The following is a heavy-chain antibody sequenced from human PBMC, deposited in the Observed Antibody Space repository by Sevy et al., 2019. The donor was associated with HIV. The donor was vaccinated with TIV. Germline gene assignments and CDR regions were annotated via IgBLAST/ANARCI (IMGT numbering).Heavy chain of an antibody. D-gene: IGHD5-18*01. V-gene: IGHV1-2*02. CDR1: GYTFTGQY. CDR2: INPNSGDT. J-gene: IGHJ4*02. CDR3: ARDLRFRGYSYGSFDY. Sequence: ASVKVSCKASGYTFTGQYMHWVRQAPGQGLEWMGWINPNSGDTKYEQEFQGRVTMTRDTSISTAYMELSGLKSDDTAIYYCARDLRFRGYSYGSFDYWGQGTLVTVS.